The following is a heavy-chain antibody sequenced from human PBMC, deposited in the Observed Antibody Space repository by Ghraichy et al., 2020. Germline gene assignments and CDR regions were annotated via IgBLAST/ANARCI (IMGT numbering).Heavy chain of an antibody. CDR3: VRGYYYGMDV. J-gene: IGHJ6*02. CDR1: GFIFSTYW. CDR2: INSDVSTT. Sequence: GGSLRLSCAASGFIFSTYWMHWVRQAPGKGLVWISRINSDVSTTNYADSVKGRFTISRDSAKSTLYLQMNSLRAEDTAVYYCVRGYYYGMDVWGQGTTVTVSS. V-gene: IGHV3-74*01.